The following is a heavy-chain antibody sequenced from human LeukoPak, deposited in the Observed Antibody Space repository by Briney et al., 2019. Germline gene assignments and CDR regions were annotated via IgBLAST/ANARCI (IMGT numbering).Heavy chain of an antibody. V-gene: IGHV5-51*01. D-gene: IGHD5-18*01. CDR2: IYPGDSDT. Sequence: GESLKISCKGSGYRFTSYWIGWVRQMPGKGLEWMGIIYPGDSDTRYSPSFQGQVTISADKSISTAYLQWSSLKASDTAMYYCARAVDTAMDYYYYYMDVWGKGTTVTVSS. CDR1: GYRFTSYW. CDR3: ARAVDTAMDYYYYYMDV. J-gene: IGHJ6*03.